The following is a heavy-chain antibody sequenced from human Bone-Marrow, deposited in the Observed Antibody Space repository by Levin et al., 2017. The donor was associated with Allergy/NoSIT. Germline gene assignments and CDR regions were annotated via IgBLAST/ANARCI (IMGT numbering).Heavy chain of an antibody. Sequence: GGSLRLSCAASGFTFSSYGMHWVRQAPGKGLEWVAVIWYDGSNKYYADSVKGRFTISRDNSKNTLYLQMNSLRAEDTAVYYCARGRYYDFWSGYSNWFDPWGQGTLVTVSS. CDR1: GFTFSSYG. D-gene: IGHD3-3*01. J-gene: IGHJ5*02. CDR2: IWYDGSNK. V-gene: IGHV3-33*01. CDR3: ARGRYYDFWSGYSNWFDP.